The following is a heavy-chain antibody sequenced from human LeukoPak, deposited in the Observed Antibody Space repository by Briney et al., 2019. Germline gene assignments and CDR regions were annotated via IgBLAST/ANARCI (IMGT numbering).Heavy chain of an antibody. CDR1: GFTFRSHW. CDR3: VREGYGPGNYPYDS. V-gene: IGHV3-74*01. Sequence: GGSLRLSCVASGFTFRSHWIHWVRQAPGKGLVWVSRITSDGTDSIYADSVKGRFTVSSNNAESTVYLQMYSLRAEDTAVYHCVREGYGPGNYPYDSWGQGTLVTVSS. CDR2: ITSDGTDS. J-gene: IGHJ4*02. D-gene: IGHD3-10*01.